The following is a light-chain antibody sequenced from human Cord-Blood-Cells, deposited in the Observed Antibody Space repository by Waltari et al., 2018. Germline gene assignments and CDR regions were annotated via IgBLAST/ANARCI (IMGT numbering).Light chain of an antibody. CDR3: QQSYSTPWT. CDR1: QSISSY. V-gene: IGKV1-39*01. CDR2: AAS. J-gene: IGKJ1*01. Sequence: DIQMTQSPSSLSASVGDRVTITCRASQSISSYLNWYQQKPGKAPKLLIYAASSLQSGVPSRFSGSVSGTDFTLTISSLQPEDFATYYCQQSYSTPWTSGQGTKVEIK.